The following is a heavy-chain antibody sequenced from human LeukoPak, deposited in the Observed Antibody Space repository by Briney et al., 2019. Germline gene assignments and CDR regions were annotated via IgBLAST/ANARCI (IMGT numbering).Heavy chain of an antibody. V-gene: IGHV3-23*01. J-gene: IGHJ4*02. Sequence: GGSLRLSCAASGFTFSSHGMNWVRQAPGKGLEWVSGIRGDGVTTYYADSMKGRFTISRDNAKNSLYLQMNSLRAEDTAVYYCASVDTAMVTFNWGQGTLVTVSS. D-gene: IGHD5-18*01. CDR2: IRGDGVTT. CDR3: ASVDTAMVTFN. CDR1: GFTFSSHG.